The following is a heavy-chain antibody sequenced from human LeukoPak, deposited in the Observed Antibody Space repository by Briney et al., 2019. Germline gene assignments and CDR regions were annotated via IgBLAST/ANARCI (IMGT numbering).Heavy chain of an antibody. V-gene: IGHV3-23*01. CDR2: ITGSGSTR. D-gene: IGHD1-14*01. J-gene: IGHJ4*02. CDR1: GFTFSSYW. CDR3: AKDRGPNLGYFDY. Sequence: PGGSLRLSCAASGFTFSSYWMNWARQAPGKGLEWVSGITGSGSTRYYADSVKGRFAISRDNSKNTLYLQMNSLGAEDTAVYYCAKDRGPNLGYFDYWGQGTLVTVSS.